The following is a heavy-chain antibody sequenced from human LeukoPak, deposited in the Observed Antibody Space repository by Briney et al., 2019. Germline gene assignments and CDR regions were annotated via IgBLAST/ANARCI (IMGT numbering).Heavy chain of an antibody. CDR3: VRDANTPMDDLDS. D-gene: IGHD5-18*01. CDR2: MNANSGDT. Sequence: GASVKVSCKASGYSFISYDINWVRQATGQGPEWMGWMNANSGDTGYAPKFQGRVTMTRDRPTGTAFMELSSLRFDDTALYYCVRDANTPMDDLDSWGQGTLVTVSS. CDR1: GYSFISYD. J-gene: IGHJ4*02. V-gene: IGHV1-8*01.